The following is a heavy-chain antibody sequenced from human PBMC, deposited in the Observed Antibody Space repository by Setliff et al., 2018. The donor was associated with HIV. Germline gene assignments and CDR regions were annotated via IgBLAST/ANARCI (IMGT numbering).Heavy chain of an antibody. Sequence: GGSLRLSCAASGFTFDDYGMNWVRQAPGKGLEWVSGINWKGDRTGYADSVKGRFTISRDNAKNSLYLQMDSLRAEDTALYYCARDPADFDSWGQGTLVTVSS. CDR3: ARDPADFDS. CDR1: GFTFDDYG. CDR2: INWKGDRT. V-gene: IGHV3-20*04. J-gene: IGHJ4*02.